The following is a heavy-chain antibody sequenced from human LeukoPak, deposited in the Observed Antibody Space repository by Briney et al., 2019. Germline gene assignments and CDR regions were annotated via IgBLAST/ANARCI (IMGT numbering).Heavy chain of an antibody. J-gene: IGHJ4*02. CDR3: ARDSHIAAASLQTLVD. CDR1: GGTFSSYA. Sequence: SVKVSCKASGGTFSSYAISWVRQAPGQGLEWIGGIIPIFGTANYAQKFQGRVTITADESTSTAYMELSSLRSEDTAVYYCARDSHIAAASLQTLVDWGQGTLVTVSS. D-gene: IGHD6-13*01. CDR2: IIPIFGTA. V-gene: IGHV1-69*13.